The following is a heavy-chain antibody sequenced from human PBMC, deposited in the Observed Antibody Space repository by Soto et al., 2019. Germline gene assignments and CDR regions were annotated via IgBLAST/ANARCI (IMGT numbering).Heavy chain of an antibody. CDR2: ISYDGSNK. Sequence: GGSLRLSCAASGFTFDDYAMHWVRQAPGKGLEWVAVISYDGSNKYYADSMKGRFTISRDNSKNTLYLQMNSLRAEDTAVYYCARDIVVVVAEQSYNWFDPWGQGTLVTVSS. CDR1: GFTFDDYA. D-gene: IGHD2-15*01. V-gene: IGHV3-30-3*01. CDR3: ARDIVVVVAEQSYNWFDP. J-gene: IGHJ5*02.